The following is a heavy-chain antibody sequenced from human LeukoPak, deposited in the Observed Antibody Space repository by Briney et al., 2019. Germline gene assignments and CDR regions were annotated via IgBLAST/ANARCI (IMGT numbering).Heavy chain of an antibody. D-gene: IGHD2-21*01. CDR3: ARDCGILRTDCSDALDI. J-gene: IGHJ3*02. CDR1: GFSPRNYW. CDR2: IKQDGSEK. Sequence: GGSLRLSCVVSGFSPRNYWMDWVRQAPGKGLEWVANIKQDGSEKYYVDSVKGRFSISRDNARNSLHLQMNSLRAEDTAVYYCARDCGILRTDCSDALDIWGQGTMVTVSS. V-gene: IGHV3-7*03.